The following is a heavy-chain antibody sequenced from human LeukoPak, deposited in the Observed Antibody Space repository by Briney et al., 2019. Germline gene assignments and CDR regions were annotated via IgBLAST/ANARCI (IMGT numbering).Heavy chain of an antibody. D-gene: IGHD6-19*01. V-gene: IGHV4-34*01. Sequence: TSETLSLTCAVYGGSFSGYYWSWIRQPPGKGLEWIGEINHSGSTNYNPSLKSRVTTSVDTSKNQFSLKLSSVTAADTAVYYCARRHRSGWYYFDYWGQGTLVTVSS. J-gene: IGHJ4*02. CDR2: INHSGST. CDR3: ARRHRSGWYYFDY. CDR1: GGSFSGYY.